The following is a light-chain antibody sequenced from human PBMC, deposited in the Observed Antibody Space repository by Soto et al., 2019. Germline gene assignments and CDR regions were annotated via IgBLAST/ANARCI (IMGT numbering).Light chain of an antibody. CDR2: DVI. CDR3: SSYTTIYV. J-gene: IGLJ1*01. Sequence: QSVLTQPPSVSGSPGQSVTISCTITSSDVGDYEHVSWYQLAPGTTPKLLISDVINRPSGVPDRFSGSKSGNTPSLTISGLQAEDEADYYCSSYTTIYVFGTGTKVTVL. CDR1: SSDVGDYEH. V-gene: IGLV2-18*02.